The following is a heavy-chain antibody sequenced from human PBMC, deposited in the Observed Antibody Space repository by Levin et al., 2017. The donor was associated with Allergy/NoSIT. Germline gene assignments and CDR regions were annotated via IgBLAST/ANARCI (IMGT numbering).Heavy chain of an antibody. Sequence: KISCKASGGTFSSYAISWVRQAPGQGLEWMGGIIPIFGTANYAQKFQGRVTITADKSTSTAYMELSSLRSEDTAVYYCARDPERFGERGARYFDYWGQGTLVTVSS. CDR2: IIPIFGTA. CDR3: ARDPERFGERGARYFDY. D-gene: IGHD3-10*01. CDR1: GGTFSSYA. J-gene: IGHJ4*02. V-gene: IGHV1-69*06.